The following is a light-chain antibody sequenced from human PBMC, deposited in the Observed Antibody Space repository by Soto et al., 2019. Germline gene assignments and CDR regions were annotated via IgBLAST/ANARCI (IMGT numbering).Light chain of an antibody. Sequence: EIVLTQSPGTLSLSPGERATLSCRASQSVSSSYLAWYQQKPGQAPRLLIYGASSRAIGIPDRFSGSGSATDFTLTISRLEPEDFAVYYCHQYGSSHPITFGQGTRLEIK. CDR2: GAS. CDR1: QSVSSSY. CDR3: HQYGSSHPIT. J-gene: IGKJ5*01. V-gene: IGKV3-20*01.